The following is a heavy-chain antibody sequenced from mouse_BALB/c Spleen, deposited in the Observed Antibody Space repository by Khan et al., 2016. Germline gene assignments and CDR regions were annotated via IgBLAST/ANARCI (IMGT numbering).Heavy chain of an antibody. V-gene: IGHV1S50*01. CDR3: ARETVVSPYYFDY. CDR1: GYTFTSYD. CDR2: IFPGDDFT. J-gene: IGHJ2*01. Sequence: QVQLKQSGAELVQPGASVKLSCKTSGYTFTSYDINWVRQRPEQGLEWIGWIFPGDDFTRYNEKSKGKATLTTDKSSSTAYMQLSRLTSEDAAVYFCARETVVSPYYFDYWGQGTTLTVSS. D-gene: IGHD1-1*01.